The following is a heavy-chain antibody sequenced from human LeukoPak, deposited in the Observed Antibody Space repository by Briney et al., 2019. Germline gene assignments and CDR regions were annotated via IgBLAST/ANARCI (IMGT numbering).Heavy chain of an antibody. V-gene: IGHV1-69*05. CDR1: GGTFSSYA. J-gene: IGHJ1*01. Sequence: SVKVSCKASGGTFSSYAISWVRQAPGQGLEWMGRIIPIFGTANYAQKFQGRVTITTDESTSTAYMELSSLRSEDTAVYYCASPLTTVTSGYFQHWGQGTLVTVSS. D-gene: IGHD4-17*01. CDR3: ASPLTTVTSGYFQH. CDR2: IIPIFGTA.